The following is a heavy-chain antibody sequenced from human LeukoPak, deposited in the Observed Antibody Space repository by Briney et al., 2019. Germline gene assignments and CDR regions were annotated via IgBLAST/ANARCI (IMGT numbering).Heavy chain of an antibody. D-gene: IGHD6-19*01. CDR1: GFTFSTYW. CDR3: AKARGVAVAAGFDY. CDR2: IKSDGSSI. Sequence: PGGSLRLACAASGFTFSTYWMHWVRQAPGKGLVWVSRIKSDGSSIMYADSVRGRFTISRDNAKNTLYLQMNSLAADDTAIYYCAKARGVAVAAGFDYWGQGTLVTVSS. J-gene: IGHJ4*02. V-gene: IGHV3-74*03.